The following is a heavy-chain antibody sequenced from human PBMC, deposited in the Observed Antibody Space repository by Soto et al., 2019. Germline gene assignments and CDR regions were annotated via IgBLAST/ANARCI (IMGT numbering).Heavy chain of an antibody. Sequence: QVQLQQWGAGLLKPSETLSLTCAVYGGSFSGYYWSWIRQPPGKGLEWIGEINHSGSTNYNPSLKSRVTISVDTSKNQFSLKLSSVTAADTAVYYCARSLKDTAMGYYYYMDVWGKGTTVTVSS. J-gene: IGHJ6*03. D-gene: IGHD5-18*01. CDR3: ARSLKDTAMGYYYYMDV. V-gene: IGHV4-34*01. CDR1: GGSFSGYY. CDR2: INHSGST.